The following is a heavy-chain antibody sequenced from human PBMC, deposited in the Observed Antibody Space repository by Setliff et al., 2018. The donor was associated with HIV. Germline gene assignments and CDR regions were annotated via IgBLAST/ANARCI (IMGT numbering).Heavy chain of an antibody. V-gene: IGHV4-30-2*01. CDR1: GGSIRSSGYS. CDR2: ISQSGSI. Sequence: SETLSLTCAVSGGSIRSSGYSWSWIRQPPGKGLEWIGYISQSGSIYYNPSLKSRITISVDTSKNQFSLKLNSVTAADTAVYYCATIPAYYYGSGSYPGAFDIWGQGTMVTVSS. J-gene: IGHJ3*02. CDR3: ATIPAYYYGSGSYPGAFDI. D-gene: IGHD3-10*01.